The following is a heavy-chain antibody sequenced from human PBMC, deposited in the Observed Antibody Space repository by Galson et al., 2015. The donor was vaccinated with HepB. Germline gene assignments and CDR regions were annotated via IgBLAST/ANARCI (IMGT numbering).Heavy chain of an antibody. CDR3: ARARYNISPPDY. CDR2: ISGKNGNA. J-gene: IGHJ4*02. V-gene: IGHV1-18*01. Sequence: SVKVSCKASGYTLINYGISWVRQATGQGLEWMGWISGKNGNANYAMKLQGRVTITADTSTNTVYMELRSLTSDDTAVYFCARARYNISPPDYWGQGTLVTVSS. D-gene: IGHD1-14*01. CDR1: GYTLINYG.